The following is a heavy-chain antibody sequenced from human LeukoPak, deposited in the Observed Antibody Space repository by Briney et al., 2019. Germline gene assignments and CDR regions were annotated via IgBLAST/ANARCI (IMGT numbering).Heavy chain of an antibody. V-gene: IGHV4-59*12. J-gene: IGHJ3*02. Sequence: SETLSLTCTVSGGSISTYYWSWIRQPPGKGLEWIGCVYYSGSTNYNPSLKSRGTMSVDTSKNQFSLKLSSVTAAGTAVYYCARGSITVVPAFDIWGQGTMVTVSS. D-gene: IGHD4-23*01. CDR1: GGSISTYY. CDR2: VYYSGST. CDR3: ARGSITVVPAFDI.